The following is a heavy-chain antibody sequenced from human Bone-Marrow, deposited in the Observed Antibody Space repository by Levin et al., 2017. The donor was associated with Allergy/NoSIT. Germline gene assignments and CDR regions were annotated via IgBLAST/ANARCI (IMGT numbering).Heavy chain of an antibody. CDR3: ARVSFVTITMVRGVIINLLGPAGYFDY. CDR2: IKQDGSEK. Sequence: GESLKISCAASGFTFSSYWMSWVRQAPGKGLEWVANIKQDGSEKYYVDSVKGRFTISRDNAKNSLYLQMNSLRAEDTAVYYCARVSFVTITMVRGVIINLLGPAGYFDYWGQGTLVTVSS. D-gene: IGHD3-10*01. V-gene: IGHV3-7*01. CDR1: GFTFSSYW. J-gene: IGHJ4*02.